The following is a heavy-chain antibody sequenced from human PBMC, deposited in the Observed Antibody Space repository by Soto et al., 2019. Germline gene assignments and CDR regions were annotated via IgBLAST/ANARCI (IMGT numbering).Heavy chain of an antibody. CDR3: AHRLESSGVNNWFDP. Sequence: GLDLEWLALIYWNDDKRYSPSLKSRLTITKDTSKNQVVLTMTNMDPVDTATYYCAHRLESSGVNNWFDPWGQGTLVTVSS. D-gene: IGHD3-3*01. CDR2: IYWNDDK. J-gene: IGHJ5*02. V-gene: IGHV2-5*01.